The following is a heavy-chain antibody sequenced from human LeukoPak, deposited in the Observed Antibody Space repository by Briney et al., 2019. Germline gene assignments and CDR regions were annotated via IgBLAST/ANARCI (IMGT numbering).Heavy chain of an antibody. CDR2: IYYSGST. CDR1: GGSISSRSYY. J-gene: IGHJ4*02. CDR3: ARSDIWGSYRFLDY. V-gene: IGHV4-39*07. D-gene: IGHD3-16*02. Sequence: SETLSLTCTVSGGSISSRSYYWVWIRQPPGKGLEWIGSIYYSGSTYYNPSLKSRVTISVDTSKNQFSLKLSSVTAADTAVYYCARSDIWGSYRFLDYWGQGALVTVSS.